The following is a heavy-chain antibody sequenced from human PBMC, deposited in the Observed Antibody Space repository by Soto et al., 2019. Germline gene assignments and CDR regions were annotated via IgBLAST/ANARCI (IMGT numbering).Heavy chain of an antibody. CDR1: GFTISDYY. Sequence: GGSLRLSCAASGFTISDYYMSWIRQAPGMGLEWVSYISNSGTTKYYADSVKGRFTISRDNAKNSLYLQMNSLRAGDTAVYFCARGVAVPGASWFDPWGQGTLVTVSS. CDR3: ARGVAVPGASWFDP. V-gene: IGHV3-11*01. CDR2: ISNSGTTK. D-gene: IGHD2-2*01. J-gene: IGHJ5*02.